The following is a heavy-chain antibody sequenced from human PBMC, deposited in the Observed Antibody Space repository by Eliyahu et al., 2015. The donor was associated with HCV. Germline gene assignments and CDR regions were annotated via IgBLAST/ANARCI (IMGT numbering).Heavy chain of an antibody. CDR1: GVSFRNHA. V-gene: IGHV1-69*06. CDR2: IIPTFGTT. CDR3: ARDSELLAGGYLDC. Sequence: EVKKPGSSVKVSCKASGVSFRNHAITWVRQAPGQGLEWMGGIIPTFGTTNLAQKFRGRVTITADTSTTTVYMELSSLTSGDTAVYYCARDSELLAGGYLDCWGQGTLITVSS. J-gene: IGHJ4*02. D-gene: IGHD1-26*01.